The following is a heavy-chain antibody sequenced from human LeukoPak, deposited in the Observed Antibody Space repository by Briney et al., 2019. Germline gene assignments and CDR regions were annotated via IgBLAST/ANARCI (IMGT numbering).Heavy chain of an antibody. CDR2: ICSDGAT. CDR1: GFTVNSNY. J-gene: IGHJ4*02. CDR3: AKVASLCTSTNCVRGGFDY. Sequence: GGSLRLSCAASGFTVNSNYLSWVRQAPGKGLEWVSVICSDGATYYADSVKGRFTISRDNSKNTLYLQMNSLRAEDTAKYYCAKVASLCTSTNCVRGGFDYWGQGTLVTVSS. D-gene: IGHD2-2*01. V-gene: IGHV3-53*01.